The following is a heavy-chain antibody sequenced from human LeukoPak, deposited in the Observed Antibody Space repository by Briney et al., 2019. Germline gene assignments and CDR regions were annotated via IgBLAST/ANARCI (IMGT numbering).Heavy chain of an antibody. V-gene: IGHV3-21*01. D-gene: IGHD3-22*01. CDR2: ISSSSSYI. CDR3: ARDPDYYDSSGYSPGAFDI. Sequence: PGGSLRLSCAASGFTFSSYSMNWVRQAPGKGLEWVSSISSSSSYIYYADSVKGRFTISRDNAKNSLYLQMNSLRAEDTAVYYCARDPDYYDSSGYSPGAFDIWGQGTMVTVSS. CDR1: GFTFSSYS. J-gene: IGHJ3*02.